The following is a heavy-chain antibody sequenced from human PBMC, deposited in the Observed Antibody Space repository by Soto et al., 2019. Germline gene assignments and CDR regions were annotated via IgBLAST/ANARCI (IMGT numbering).Heavy chain of an antibody. J-gene: IGHJ4*02. Sequence: SETLSLPCTVSGGSISSYYWSWIRQPPGKGLEWIGYIYYSGSTTYNPSLKSRVTISIDTSKNQFSLKLSSVTAADTAVYYCARYGDYIFDYWGRGTLVTVSS. CDR3: ARYGDYIFDY. CDR1: GGSISSYY. D-gene: IGHD4-17*01. CDR2: IYYSGST. V-gene: IGHV4-59*01.